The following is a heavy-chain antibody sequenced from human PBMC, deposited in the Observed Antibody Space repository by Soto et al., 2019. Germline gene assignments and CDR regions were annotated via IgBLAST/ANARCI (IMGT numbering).Heavy chain of an antibody. Sequence: SGPTLVNPTQTLTLTCIFSGFSLSVYGLRVIWFRRPPGETLEWLALIHWNDDKRHSPYLKSRLTITKDTSKNQVVLTLTNLDPLDTGTYFCAHTKDSSGFLTSWGQGILVTVSS. D-gene: IGHD3-22*01. J-gene: IGHJ5*02. CDR2: IHWNDDK. V-gene: IGHV2-5*01. CDR3: AHTKDSSGFLTS. CDR1: GFSLSVYGLR.